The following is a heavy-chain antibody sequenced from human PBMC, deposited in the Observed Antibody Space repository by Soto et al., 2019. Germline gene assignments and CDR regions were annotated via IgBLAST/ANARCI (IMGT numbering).Heavy chain of an antibody. CDR2: IYWNDDR. V-gene: IGHV2-5*01. J-gene: IGHJ5*02. CDR3: AHRGNTGGFNWFDP. CDR1: GFSLSTSGVG. D-gene: IGHD3-16*01. Sequence: SGPTLVNPTQTLTLTCTFSGFSLSTSGVGVGWIRQPPGKALEWLALIYWNDDRRYSPSLKSRFTITKDTSKNQVVLTMTNMDPVDTATYFCAHRGNTGGFNWFDPWGQGTLVTVSS.